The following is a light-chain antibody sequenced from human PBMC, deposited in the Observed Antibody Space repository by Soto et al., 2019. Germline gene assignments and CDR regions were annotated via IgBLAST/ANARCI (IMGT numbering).Light chain of an antibody. Sequence: QSALTQPASVSGSPGQSITISCTGSSSDVEANKLVSWYQQHPDKAPKLIIFEVSNRPSGISSRFSGSKSGNTASLTISGLQAEDEADYYCASYTSSSTSVIFGRGTKLTVL. J-gene: IGLJ2*01. CDR1: SSDVEANKL. CDR2: EVS. CDR3: ASYTSSSTSVI. V-gene: IGLV2-14*02.